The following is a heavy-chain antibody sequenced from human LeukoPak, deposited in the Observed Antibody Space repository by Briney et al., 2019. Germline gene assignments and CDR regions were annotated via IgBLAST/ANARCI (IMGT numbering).Heavy chain of an antibody. J-gene: IGHJ4*02. CDR3: GRLIVGIPGDY. D-gene: IGHD1-26*01. Sequence: SETLSLTCSVSGGSISSSSYHWGWIRQPPGKGLEWIGSIFYSGSTYYNPSLKSRLTISVDTSKNQFSLKLSSVTAADTAVYYCGRLIVGIPGDYWGQGTLVTVFS. CDR2: IFYSGST. CDR1: GGSISSSSYH. V-gene: IGHV4-39*01.